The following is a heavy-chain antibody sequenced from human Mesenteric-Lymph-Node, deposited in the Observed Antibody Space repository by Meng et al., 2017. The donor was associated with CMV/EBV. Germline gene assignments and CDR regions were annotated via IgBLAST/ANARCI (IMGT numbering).Heavy chain of an antibody. CDR3: ARVVRRGYGMDV. CDR1: GFTFSSHW. CDR2: INIDGTST. V-gene: IGHV3-74*01. J-gene: IGHJ6*02. Sequence: GESLKISCAASGFTFSSHWMHWVRQAPGKGLVWVSRINIDGTSTTYADTVKGRFTISRDNARNTLHLQMNSLRAEDTAVYYCARVVRRGYGMDVWGQGTTVTVSS.